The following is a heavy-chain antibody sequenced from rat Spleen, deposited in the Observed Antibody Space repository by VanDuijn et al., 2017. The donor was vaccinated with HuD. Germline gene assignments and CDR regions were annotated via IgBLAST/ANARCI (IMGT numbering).Heavy chain of an antibody. CDR2: ISYEGSST. J-gene: IGHJ4*01. CDR1: GFTFSNYH. V-gene: IGHV5-22*01. CDR3: VTHAYYDGSAGLMDA. D-gene: IGHD1-12*02. Sequence: EVQLVESGGGLVQPGRSMKLSCAASGFTFSNYHMAWVRQAPKKGLEWVASISYEGSSTYYRDSVKGRFTISRANAKSTLNLQMDSLRSEDTATYYCVTHAYYDGSAGLMDAWGQGASVTVSS.